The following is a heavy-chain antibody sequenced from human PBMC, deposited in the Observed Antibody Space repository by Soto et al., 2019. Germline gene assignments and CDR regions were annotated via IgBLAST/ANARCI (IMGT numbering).Heavy chain of an antibody. J-gene: IGHJ6*02. CDR3: ARYTNDYYRGMDV. D-gene: IGHD1-1*01. CDR1: GFSISSGYY. Sequence: SETLSLTCAVSGFSISSGYYWGWIRQPPGKGLEWIGNFYHSGSTYYSPSLKSRVTISLDMSKNQLSLKLFSVTAADTAVYYCARYTNDYYRGMDVWGQGTTVPVAS. CDR2: FYHSGST. V-gene: IGHV4-38-2*01.